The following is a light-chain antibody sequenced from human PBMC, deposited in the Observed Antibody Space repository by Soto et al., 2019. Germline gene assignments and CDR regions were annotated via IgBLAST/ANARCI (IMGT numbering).Light chain of an antibody. J-gene: IGKJ1*01. CDR3: QHYNSL. CDR1: QSISSW. Sequence: DIQMTQSPSTLSASVGDRVTITCRASQSISSWLAWYQQKPGKAPDLLIYKASTLQSGVPSRFSGSGSGTEFTLTISSLQPDDFATYYCQHYNSLFGQGTKVEIK. V-gene: IGKV1-5*03. CDR2: KAS.